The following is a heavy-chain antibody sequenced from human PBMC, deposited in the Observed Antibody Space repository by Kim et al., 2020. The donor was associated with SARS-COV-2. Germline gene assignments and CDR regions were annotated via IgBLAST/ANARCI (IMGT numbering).Heavy chain of an antibody. J-gene: IGHJ4*02. V-gene: IGHV3-74*01. D-gene: IGHD2-21*02. Sequence: RTSHADSVKGRFTISRDNAKNTLYLQMSSLRAEDTAVYYCARDNYYSFDYWGQGTLVTVSS. CDR2: RT. CDR3: ARDNYYSFDY.